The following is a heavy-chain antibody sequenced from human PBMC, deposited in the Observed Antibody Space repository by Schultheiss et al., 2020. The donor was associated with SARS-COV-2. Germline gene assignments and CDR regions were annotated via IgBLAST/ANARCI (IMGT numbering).Heavy chain of an antibody. CDR3: ARWAGYSYGYPPAASRYYYYGMDV. Sequence: SETLSLTCTVSGGSIRSYYWSWIRQPPGKGLEWIGYIYNNGRTTNYSPSLKSRVTISVDTSKNQFSLKLSSVTAADTAVYYCARWAGYSYGYPPAASRYYYYGMDVWGQGTTVTVSS. CDR1: GGSIRSYY. V-gene: IGHV4-59*12. D-gene: IGHD5-18*01. CDR2: IYNNGRTT. J-gene: IGHJ6*02.